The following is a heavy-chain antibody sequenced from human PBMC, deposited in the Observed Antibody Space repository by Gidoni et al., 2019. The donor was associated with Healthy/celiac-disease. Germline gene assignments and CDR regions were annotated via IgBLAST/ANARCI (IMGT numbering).Heavy chain of an antibody. J-gene: IGHJ2*01. Sequence: QVQLVESGGGVVQPGRSLRLSCAASGFTFSSSAMHWVRQAPGKGLEWVAVISYDGSNKYYADSVKGRFTISRDNSKNTLYLQMNSLRAEDTAVYYCARDLGELSPQVGWYFDLWGRGTLVTVSS. D-gene: IGHD1-26*01. V-gene: IGHV3-30-3*01. CDR2: ISYDGSNK. CDR1: GFTFSSSA. CDR3: ARDLGELSPQVGWYFDL.